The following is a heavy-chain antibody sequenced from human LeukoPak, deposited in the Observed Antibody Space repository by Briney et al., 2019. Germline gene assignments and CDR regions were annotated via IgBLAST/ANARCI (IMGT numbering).Heavy chain of an antibody. CDR2: MNPNSGNT. CDR1: GYTFTSYD. J-gene: IGHJ3*02. CDR3: ASYRRKGYCSSTSCSDAFDI. D-gene: IGHD2-2*01. V-gene: IGHV1-8*03. Sequence: GASVKVSCKASGYTFTSYDINWVRQATGQGLEWMGWMNPNSGNTGYAQKFQGRVTITRNTSISTAYMELSSLRSEDTAVYYCASYRRKGYCSSTSCSDAFDIWGQGTMVTVSS.